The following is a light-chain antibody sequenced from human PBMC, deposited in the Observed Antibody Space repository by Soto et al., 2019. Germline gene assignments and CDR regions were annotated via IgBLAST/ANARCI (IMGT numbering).Light chain of an antibody. V-gene: IGKV3-15*01. CDR1: QSINDK. J-gene: IGKJ4*01. CDR3: QQYHSWPPLT. CDR2: GAS. Sequence: EIVMTQSPATLSVSPGERATLSCRASQSINDKLAWYQHRPGQAPRLLFYGASTRASNVPARCSGSGSGTEFTLTISSLQSEDFAVYYCQQYHSWPPLTFGGGPRVETK.